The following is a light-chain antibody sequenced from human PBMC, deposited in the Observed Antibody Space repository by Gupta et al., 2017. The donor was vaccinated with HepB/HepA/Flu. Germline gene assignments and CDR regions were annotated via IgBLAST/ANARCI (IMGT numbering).Light chain of an antibody. CDR3: QVWDTTSDHYV. CDR1: NIGSKV. J-gene: IGLJ1*01. V-gene: IGLV3-21*03. CDR2: DDT. Sequence: SYVLTQPPSVSVAPGKTATITCGGNNIGSKVVHWYQQRPGQAPVLVVYDDTERPSGISERFSGSNSGNTATLTISRVEAGDEADYYCQVWDTTSDHYVSGTGTQVTVL.